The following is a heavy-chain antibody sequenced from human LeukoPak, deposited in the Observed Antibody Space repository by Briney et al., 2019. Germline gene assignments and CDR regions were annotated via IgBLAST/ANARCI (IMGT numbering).Heavy chain of an antibody. CDR3: ARDGGVYGGNLPDY. Sequence: SETLSLTRTVSGGSISSYYWSWIRQPAGKGLEWIGRIYTSGSTYYDPSLKSRVTISVDTSKNQFSLKLSSVTAADTAVYYCARDGGVYGGNLPDYWGQGTLVTVSS. CDR2: IYTSGST. D-gene: IGHD4-23*01. CDR1: GGSISSYY. V-gene: IGHV4-4*07. J-gene: IGHJ4*02.